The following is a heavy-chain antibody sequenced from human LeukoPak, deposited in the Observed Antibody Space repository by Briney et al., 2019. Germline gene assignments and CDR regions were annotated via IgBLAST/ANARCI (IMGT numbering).Heavy chain of an antibody. CDR3: ARDVLAARYPTYFDY. CDR1: GYTFTSYG. D-gene: IGHD6-6*01. CDR2: IIPIFGTA. V-gene: IGHV1-69*05. Sequence: SVKVSCKASGYTFTSYGISWVRQAPGQGLEWMGGIIPIFGTANYAQKFQGRVTITTGESTSTAYMELSSLRSEDTAVYYCARDVLAARYPTYFDYWGQGTLVNVFS. J-gene: IGHJ4*02.